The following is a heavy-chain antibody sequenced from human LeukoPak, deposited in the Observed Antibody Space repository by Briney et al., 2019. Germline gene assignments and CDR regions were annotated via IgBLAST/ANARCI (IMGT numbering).Heavy chain of an antibody. Sequence: GASVKVSCKASGGTFSSYAISWVRQAPGQGLEWMGGIIPIFGTANYAQKFQGRVTITADESTSTAYMELSSLRSEDTAVYYCARGGGGVPAVHYYYYYYMDVWGKGTTVTVSS. J-gene: IGHJ6*03. CDR1: GGTFSSYA. V-gene: IGHV1-69*13. D-gene: IGHD2-2*01. CDR2: IIPIFGTA. CDR3: ARGGGGVPAVHYYYYYYMDV.